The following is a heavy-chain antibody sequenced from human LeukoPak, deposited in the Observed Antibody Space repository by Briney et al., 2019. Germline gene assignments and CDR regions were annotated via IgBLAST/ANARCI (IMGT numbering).Heavy chain of an antibody. V-gene: IGHV3-23*01. J-gene: IGHJ6*02. Sequence: GGSLRLSRAASGFTFSSYAMSWVRQAPGKGLEWVSAISGSGGSTYYADSVKGRFTISRDNSKNTLYLQMNSLRAEDTAVYYCAKGHNCSSTSCYFVSTYYYGMDVWGQGTTVTVSS. CDR3: AKGHNCSSTSCYFVSTYYYGMDV. CDR1: GFTFSSYA. D-gene: IGHD2-2*01. CDR2: ISGSGGST.